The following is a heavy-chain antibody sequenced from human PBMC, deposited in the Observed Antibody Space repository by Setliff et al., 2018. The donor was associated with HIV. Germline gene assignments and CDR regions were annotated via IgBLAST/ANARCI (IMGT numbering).Heavy chain of an antibody. D-gene: IGHD4-17*01. CDR2: IKPNSGGT. Sequence: ASVKVSCKASGYTFTDYYMHWVRQAPGQGLEWMGWIKPNSGGTNYAQKFQGRVTMTRDTSISTAYMDLSSLRSDDTAVYYCARDHGMWDYGGNFLLRESFHHWGQGTLVTVSS. J-gene: IGHJ1*01. CDR3: ARDHGMWDYGGNFLLRESFHH. V-gene: IGHV1-2*02. CDR1: GYTFTDYY.